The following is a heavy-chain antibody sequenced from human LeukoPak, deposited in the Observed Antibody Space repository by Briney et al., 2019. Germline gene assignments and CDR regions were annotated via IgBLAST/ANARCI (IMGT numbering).Heavy chain of an antibody. D-gene: IGHD1-26*01. Sequence: GASVKVSCKASGGTFSSYAISWVRQTPGQGLEWMGRIIPIFGTANYAQKFQGRVTITTDKSTSTAYMELSSLRSEDTAVYYCAGDRSYSGSSTHIDYWGQGTLVTVSS. CDR1: GGTFSSYA. CDR3: AGDRSYSGSSTHIDY. J-gene: IGHJ4*02. CDR2: IIPIFGTA. V-gene: IGHV1-69*05.